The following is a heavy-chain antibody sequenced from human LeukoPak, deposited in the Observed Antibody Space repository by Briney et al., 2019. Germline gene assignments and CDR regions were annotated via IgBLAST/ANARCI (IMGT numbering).Heavy chain of an antibody. D-gene: IGHD4-17*01. CDR2: ISSSSSYI. J-gene: IGHJ4*02. Sequence: PGGSLRLSCAASGFSFSSHSMNWVRQAPGKGLEWLSSISSSSSYIYYADSVKGRFTISRDNARNSLYLQMNSLRAEDTAVYYCARDYKGATVTNFDYWGQGTLVTVSS. CDR3: ARDYKGATVTNFDY. V-gene: IGHV3-21*01. CDR1: GFSFSSHS.